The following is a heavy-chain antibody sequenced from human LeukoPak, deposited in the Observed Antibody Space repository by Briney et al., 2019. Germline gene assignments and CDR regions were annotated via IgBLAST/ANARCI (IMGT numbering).Heavy chain of an antibody. D-gene: IGHD7-27*01. CDR1: GGSISSYY. Sequence: SETLSLTCTVSGGSISSYYWSWIRQPPGKGLEWIGYIYYSGSTNYNPSLKSRVTISVDTSKNQFSLRLSSVTAADTAVYYCARAASNWGNFDYWGQGTLVTVSP. J-gene: IGHJ4*02. V-gene: IGHV4-59*01. CDR2: IYYSGST. CDR3: ARAASNWGNFDY.